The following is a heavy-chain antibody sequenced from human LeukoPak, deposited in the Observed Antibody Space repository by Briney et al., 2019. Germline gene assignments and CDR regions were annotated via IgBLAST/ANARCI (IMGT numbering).Heavy chain of an antibody. V-gene: IGHV3-23*01. CDR2: ITDSGTNT. D-gene: IGHD4-17*01. CDR3: AKDFGATVTLGAFDY. Sequence: GGSLRLSCAASRFTFSTYAMSWVRQAPGKGLEWVSTITDSGTNTYYVDSVKGRFTISRDISKNTLYLQMNTVRAEDTAVYYCAKDFGATVTLGAFDYWGQGTLVTVSS. CDR1: RFTFSTYA. J-gene: IGHJ4*02.